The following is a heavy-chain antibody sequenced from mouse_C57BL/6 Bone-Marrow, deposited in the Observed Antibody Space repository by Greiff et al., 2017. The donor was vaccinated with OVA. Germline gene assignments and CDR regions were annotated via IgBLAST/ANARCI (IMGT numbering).Heavy chain of an antibody. V-gene: IGHV5-12*01. J-gene: IGHJ3*01. CDR2: ISNVGGST. D-gene: IGHD2-3*01. CDR3: ARQSGYYVGFAY. CDR1: GFTFSDYY. Sequence: DVKLVESGGGLVQPGGSLKLSCAASGFTFSDYYMYWVRQTPEKRLEWVAYISNVGGSTYYPDTVKGRFTISRDNAKNTLYLQMSRLKSEDTAMYYCARQSGYYVGFAYWGQGTLVTVSA.